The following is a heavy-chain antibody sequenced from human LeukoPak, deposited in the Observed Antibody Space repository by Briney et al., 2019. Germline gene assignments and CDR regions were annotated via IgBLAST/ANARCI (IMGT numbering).Heavy chain of an antibody. CDR3: ARGMRSYSFDY. J-gene: IGHJ4*02. CDR1: GGSISSYY. CDR2: IYYSGST. D-gene: IGHD1-26*01. V-gene: IGHV4-59*01. Sequence: SETLSLTCTVSGGSISSYYWSWIRQPPGKGLEWIGYIYYSGSTNYSPSLKSRVTISVDTSKDQFSLKLSSVTAADTAVYYCARGMRSYSFDYWGQGTLVTVSS.